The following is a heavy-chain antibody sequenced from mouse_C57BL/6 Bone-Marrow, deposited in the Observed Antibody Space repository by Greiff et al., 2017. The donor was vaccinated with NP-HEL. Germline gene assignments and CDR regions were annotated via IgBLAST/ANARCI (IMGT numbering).Heavy chain of an antibody. V-gene: IGHV15-2*01. J-gene: IGHJ1*03. D-gene: IGHD1-1*01. Sequence: VQLVESGSELRSPGSSVKLSCKDFDSEVFPIAYMSWVRQKPGHGFEWIGGILPSIGRTIYGEKFEDKATLDADTLSNTAYLELNSLTSEDSAIYYCARDHYYGSSPHWYFDVWGTGTTVTVSS. CDR1: DSEVFPIAY. CDR2: ILPSIGRT. CDR3: ARDHYYGSSPHWYFDV.